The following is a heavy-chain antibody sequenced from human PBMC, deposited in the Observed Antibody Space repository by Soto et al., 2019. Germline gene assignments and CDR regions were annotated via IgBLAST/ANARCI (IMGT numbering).Heavy chain of an antibody. D-gene: IGHD2-15*01. CDR3: ARALADGSGYTDH. CDR2: IYASGST. J-gene: IGHJ4*02. Sequence: SETLSLTCSVSGGSMTTYDWSWMRQLAGKGLEWIGRIYASGSTSYNPSLKSRVTMSIDTSKNQFSLKLRSMTAADTAMYYCARALADGSGYTDHWGQGTLVTVSS. CDR1: GGSMTTYD. V-gene: IGHV4-4*07.